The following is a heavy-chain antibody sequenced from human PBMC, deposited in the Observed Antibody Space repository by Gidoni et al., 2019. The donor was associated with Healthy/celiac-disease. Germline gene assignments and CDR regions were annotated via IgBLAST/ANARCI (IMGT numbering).Heavy chain of an antibody. CDR1: GGSISSGSYY. J-gene: IGHJ3*02. D-gene: IGHD3-16*02. V-gene: IGHV4-61*02. CDR2: IYTSGST. Sequence: TCTVSGGSISSGSYYWSWIRQPAGKGLEWIGRIYTSGSTNYNPSLMSRVTISVDTSKNQFSLKLSSVTAADTAVYYCARDDFSITFGGVIADAFDIWGQGTMVTVSS. CDR3: ARDDFSITFGGVIADAFDI.